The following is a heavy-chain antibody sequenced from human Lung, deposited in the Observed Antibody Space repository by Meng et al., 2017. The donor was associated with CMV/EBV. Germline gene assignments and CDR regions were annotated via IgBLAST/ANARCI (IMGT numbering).Heavy chain of an antibody. V-gene: IGHV1-2*02. D-gene: IGHD6-19*01. CDR1: GFTFRDYY. CDR2: VNSNNDAT. Sequence: QVQLVQSGAEMNKPGDSVKVSSTTSGFTFRDYYIHWVRQAPGQGLEWMGWVNSNNDATNYARKFQGRVSMTRDTSISTAHMELSRLMSDDTAVYYCVRSSGWSLFDYWGQGTLVTVSS. CDR3: VRSSGWSLFDY. J-gene: IGHJ4*02.